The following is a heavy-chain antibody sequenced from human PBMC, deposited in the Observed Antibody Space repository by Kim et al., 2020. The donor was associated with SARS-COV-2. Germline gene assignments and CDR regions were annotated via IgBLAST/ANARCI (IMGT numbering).Heavy chain of an antibody. CDR3: ARVSDYYYGMDV. V-gene: IGHV1-3*01. CDR1: GYTFTSYA. J-gene: IGHJ6*02. Sequence: ASVKVSCKASGYTFTSYAMHWVRQAPGQRLEWMGWINAGNGNTKYSQKFQGRVTITRDTSASTAYMELSSLRSEDTAVYYCARVSDYYYGMDVWGQGTTVTVSS. CDR2: INAGNGNT.